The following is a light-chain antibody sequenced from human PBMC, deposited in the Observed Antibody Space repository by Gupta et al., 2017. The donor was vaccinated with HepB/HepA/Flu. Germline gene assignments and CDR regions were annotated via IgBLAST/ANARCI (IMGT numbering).Light chain of an antibody. CDR1: SSNIGAGYD. CDR2: GNS. V-gene: IGLV1-40*01. CDR3: QSYDSSLSGCV. Sequence: QSVLTQPPSVSGAPGQRGTIPCPGSSSNIGAGYDVHWYQQLPGTAPKLLIYGNSNRPSGVPDRFSGSKSGTSASLAITGLQAEDEADYYCQSYDSSLSGCVFGGGTKLTVL. J-gene: IGLJ3*02.